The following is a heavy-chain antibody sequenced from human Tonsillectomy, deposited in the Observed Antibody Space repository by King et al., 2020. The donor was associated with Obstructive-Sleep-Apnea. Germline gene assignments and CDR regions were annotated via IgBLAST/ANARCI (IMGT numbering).Heavy chain of an antibody. J-gene: IGHJ4*02. Sequence: QLVQSGAEVKKPGESLKISCKASGYSFSSNWIGWVRQMPGKGLEWMAIIYPSDSDVRYSPSFQGQVTISADMSINTAYLQWSSLKASDTAIYYCARANLHWGTVWIFDSWGQGTLVTGSS. CDR2: IYPSDSDV. V-gene: IGHV5-51*01. D-gene: IGHD2-2*03. CDR3: ARANLHWGTVWIFDS. CDR1: GYSFSSNW.